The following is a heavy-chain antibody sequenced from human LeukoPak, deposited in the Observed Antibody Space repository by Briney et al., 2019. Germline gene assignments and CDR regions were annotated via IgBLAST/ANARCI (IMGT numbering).Heavy chain of an antibody. J-gene: IGHJ4*02. Sequence: GGSLRLSCAASGFTVSSNYMGWVRQVSGKGLEWVSVIYSGGSTNYADSVKGRFTISRDDSKNTLYLQMNSLRAEDTAVYYCARGKLYYFDYWGQGTLVTVSS. V-gene: IGHV3-53*01. CDR2: IYSGGST. CDR1: GFTVSSNY. CDR3: ARGKLYYFDY.